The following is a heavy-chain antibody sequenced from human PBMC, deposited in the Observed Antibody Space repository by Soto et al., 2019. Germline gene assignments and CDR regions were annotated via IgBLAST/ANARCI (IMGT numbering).Heavy chain of an antibody. CDR1: GFTFSSYG. D-gene: IGHD4-17*01. V-gene: IGHV3-30*18. J-gene: IGHJ6*02. Sequence: GGSLRLSCAASGFTFSSYGMHWVRQAPGKGLEWVAVISYDGSNKYYADSVKGRFTISRDNSKNTLYLQMNSLRAEDTAVYYCAKDLGGATVVNRGVYSYYYYYGMDVWGQGTTVTVSS. CDR3: AKDLGGATVVNRGVYSYYYYYGMDV. CDR2: ISYDGSNK.